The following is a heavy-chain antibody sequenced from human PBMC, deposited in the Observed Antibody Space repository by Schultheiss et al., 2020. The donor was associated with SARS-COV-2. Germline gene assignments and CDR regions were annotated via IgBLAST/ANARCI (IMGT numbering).Heavy chain of an antibody. CDR1: GYTFTTYG. CDR3: ARGGYSSSWYDPQGDY. V-gene: IGHV1-18*01. Sequence: ASVKVSCKASGYTFTTYGISWVRQAPGQGLEWMGWMNPNSGNTGYAQKFQGRVTMTTDTSTSTAYMELRSLRSDDTAVYYCARGGYSSSWYDPQGDYWGQGTLVTVSS. D-gene: IGHD6-13*01. J-gene: IGHJ4*02. CDR2: MNPNSGNT.